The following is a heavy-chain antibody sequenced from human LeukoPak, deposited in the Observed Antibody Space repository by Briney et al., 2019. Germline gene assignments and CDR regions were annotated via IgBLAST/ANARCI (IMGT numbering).Heavy chain of an antibody. CDR3: AREYSSSWYHRAFDI. CDR1: GGSISSYY. CDR2: IYTSGST. J-gene: IGHJ3*02. D-gene: IGHD6-13*01. V-gene: IGHV4-4*07. Sequence: PSETLSLTCTVSGGSISSYYWSWIRQPAGKGLEWIGRIYTSGSTNYNPSLKSRVTMSVDTSKNQFSLKLSSVTAADTAVYYCAREYSSSWYHRAFDIWGQGTMVTVSS.